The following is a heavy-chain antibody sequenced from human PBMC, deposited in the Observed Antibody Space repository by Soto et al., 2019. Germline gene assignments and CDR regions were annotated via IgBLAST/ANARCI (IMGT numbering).Heavy chain of an antibody. CDR1: GGSIINYY. D-gene: IGHD3-22*01. Sequence: SETLSLTCTVSGGSIINYYYSWIRQPPGKELEWIGYIFHTGTTSYNPSLKSRVTLSVDTSQSQFSLKLNSVTAADTAVYYCTTEAYDNSGSLAFDIWGPGTLVT. J-gene: IGHJ3*02. CDR3: TTEAYDNSGSLAFDI. CDR2: IFHTGTT. V-gene: IGHV4-59*08.